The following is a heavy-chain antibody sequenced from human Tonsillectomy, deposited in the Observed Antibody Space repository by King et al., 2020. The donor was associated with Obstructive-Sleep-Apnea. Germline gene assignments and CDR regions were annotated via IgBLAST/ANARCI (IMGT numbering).Heavy chain of an antibody. CDR1: GFTFSTYV. V-gene: IGHV3-30-3*01. D-gene: IGHD6-19*01. CDR3: ATEIAVAATFDY. J-gene: IGHJ4*02. CDR2: TSDDGGSK. Sequence: HVQLVESGGGVVQPGRSLRLSCAASGFTFSTYVMHWVRQAPGKGLEWVAATSDDGGSKYYADSVKGRFTISRDNSKNTLFLQMNSLRPEDTAVYYCATEIAVAATFDYWGQGTLVTVSS.